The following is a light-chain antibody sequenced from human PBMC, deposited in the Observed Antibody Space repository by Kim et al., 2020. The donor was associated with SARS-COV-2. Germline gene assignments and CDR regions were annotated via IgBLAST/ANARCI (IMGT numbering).Light chain of an antibody. CDR3: HQYAGSPWT. CDR2: GAS. CDR1: QTVSSNY. Sequence: SPGERATPPCRASQTVSSNYLAWYQQSPGQAPRLLIFGASSRATGIPDRFTGSGSGTDFTLTISRVEPEDFAVYSCHQYAGSPWTFGQGTKVDIK. J-gene: IGKJ1*01. V-gene: IGKV3-20*01.